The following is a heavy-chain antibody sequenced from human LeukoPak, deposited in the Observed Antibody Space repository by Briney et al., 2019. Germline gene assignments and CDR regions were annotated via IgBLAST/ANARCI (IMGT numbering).Heavy chain of an antibody. V-gene: IGHV3-64*01. J-gene: IGHJ6*03. Sequence: GGSLRLSCAASGFTFSSYAMHWVRQAPGKGLEYVSAISSNGGSTYYANSVKGRFTISRDNSKNTLYLQMGSLRAEDMAVYYCARDVCSSTSCYQHSVDYYYYYMDVWGKGTTVTVSS. D-gene: IGHD2-2*01. CDR1: GFTFSSYA. CDR3: ARDVCSSTSCYQHSVDYYYYYMDV. CDR2: ISSNGGST.